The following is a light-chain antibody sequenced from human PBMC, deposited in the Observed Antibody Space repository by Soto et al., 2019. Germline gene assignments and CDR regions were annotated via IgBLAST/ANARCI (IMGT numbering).Light chain of an antibody. J-gene: IGKJ2*03. CDR1: QNLLATANNKNH. CDR2: WAS. CDR3: HQYSSTPPS. Sequence: DFVMTQSPDSLAVSLGEMATINCRSSQNLLATANNKNHLAWYQHKAGQPPKLLIYWASTRGPGVPDRFTGSGSGTHFTLTISSLQAEDVAVYYCHQYSSTPPSFGQGTKLEIK. V-gene: IGKV4-1*01.